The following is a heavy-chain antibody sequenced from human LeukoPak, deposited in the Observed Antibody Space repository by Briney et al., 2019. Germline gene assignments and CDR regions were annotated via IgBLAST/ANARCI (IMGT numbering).Heavy chain of an antibody. J-gene: IGHJ4*02. Sequence: GASVKVSCKASGYSFTNYNMHWVRRAPGQGPEWMGIINPSSGITRYAQKFQGRLTLTKDTFTSTVYMDLSSLRSDDTAVYYCARDEEKAAGSLWGQGTPVIVSS. CDR3: ARDEEKAAGSL. V-gene: IGHV1-46*01. CDR1: GYSFTNYN. CDR2: INPSSGIT. D-gene: IGHD6-13*01.